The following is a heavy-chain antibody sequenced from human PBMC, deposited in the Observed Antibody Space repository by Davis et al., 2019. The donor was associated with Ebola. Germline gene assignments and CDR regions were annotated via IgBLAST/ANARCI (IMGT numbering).Heavy chain of an antibody. D-gene: IGHD4-23*01. V-gene: IGHV3-7*03. CDR2: IKQDGSEK. J-gene: IGHJ6*02. CDR3: ASGDGRGNSYDMDV. Sequence: GESLKISCAASGFTFSSYWMSWVRQAPGKGLEWVANIKQDGSEKYYVDSVKGRFTISRDNAKKSLFLQMNSLRAEDTALYYCASGDGRGNSYDMDVWGQGTTVTVSS. CDR1: GFTFSSYW.